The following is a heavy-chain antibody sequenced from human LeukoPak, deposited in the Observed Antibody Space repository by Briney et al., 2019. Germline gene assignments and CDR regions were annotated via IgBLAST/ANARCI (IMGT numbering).Heavy chain of an antibody. CDR3: ARDPSRRTVTTFDY. V-gene: IGHV4-39*07. CDR2: IYYSGST. CDR1: GGSISSGHYY. D-gene: IGHD4-17*01. Sequence: SETLSLTCSVSGGSISSGHYYWAWIRQPPGKGLEWIGSIYYSGSTYYNPSLKSRVTISVDTSKNQFSLKLSSVTAADTAVYYCARDPSRRTVTTFDYWGQGTLVTVSS. J-gene: IGHJ4*02.